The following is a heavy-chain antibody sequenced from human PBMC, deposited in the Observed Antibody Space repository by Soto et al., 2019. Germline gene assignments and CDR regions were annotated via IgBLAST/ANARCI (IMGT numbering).Heavy chain of an antibody. CDR3: AKDRYLRWLQLVFDD. CDR2: ISGSGGST. V-gene: IGHV3-23*01. CDR1: GFTFSSYA. Sequence: PGGSLRLSCAASGFTFSSYAMSWVRQAPGRGLEWVSAISGSGGSTYYADSVKGRFTISRDNSKNTLYLQMNSLRAEDTAVYYCAKDRYLRWLQLVFDDWGQGTLVTVSS. D-gene: IGHD5-12*01. J-gene: IGHJ4*02.